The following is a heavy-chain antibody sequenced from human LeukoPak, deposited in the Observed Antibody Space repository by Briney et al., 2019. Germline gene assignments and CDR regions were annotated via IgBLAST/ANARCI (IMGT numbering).Heavy chain of an antibody. CDR3: ARLRSGSSSWYDC. D-gene: IGHD6-13*01. J-gene: IGHJ5*01. Sequence: SETLSLICAVYGGSFSDYYWSWIRKPPGKGLEWIGEINHSGSTNYNPSLKSRLTISVDTSKNQFSLELNSVSAADTAVYYCARLRSGSSSWYDCWGQGTLVTVSS. CDR1: GGSFSDYY. CDR2: INHSGST. V-gene: IGHV4-34*01.